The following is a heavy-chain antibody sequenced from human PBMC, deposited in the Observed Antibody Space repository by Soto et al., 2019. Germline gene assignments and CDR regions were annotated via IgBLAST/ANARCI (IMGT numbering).Heavy chain of an antibody. CDR3: ARGAKYDFWSGSCV. CDR1: GGTFSSYA. D-gene: IGHD3-3*01. Sequence: SVKVSCKASGGTFSSYAISWVRQAPGQGLEWMGGIIPIFGTANYAQKFQGRVTITADESTSTAYMELSSLRSEDTAMYYCARGAKYDFWSGSCVWGQGTLVTVSS. J-gene: IGHJ4*02. V-gene: IGHV1-69*13. CDR2: IIPIFGTA.